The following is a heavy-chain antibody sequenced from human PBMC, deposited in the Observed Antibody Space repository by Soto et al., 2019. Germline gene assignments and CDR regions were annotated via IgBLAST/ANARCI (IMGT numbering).Heavy chain of an antibody. CDR1: GFTFSSYG. J-gene: IGHJ6*02. Sequence: GGSLRLSCAASGFTFSSYGMHWVRQAPGKGLEWVAVISYDGSNKYYADSVKGRFTISRDNSENTLYLQMNSLRAEDTAVYYCAKVGSTPRDGMDVWGQGTTVTVSS. CDR3: AKVGSTPRDGMDV. V-gene: IGHV3-30*18. D-gene: IGHD3-16*01. CDR2: ISYDGSNK.